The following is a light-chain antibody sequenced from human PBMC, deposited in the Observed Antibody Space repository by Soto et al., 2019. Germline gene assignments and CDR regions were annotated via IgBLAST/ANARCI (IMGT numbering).Light chain of an antibody. CDR2: GTS. Sequence: DIQMTQSPSSLSASVGDRVTITCRASQSIDSYLNWYQQKPGKAPNLLIYGTSGLQSGVPSRFSGSGSGTDFTLTISSLQPEDFATYYCQQSYSIPYTFGQGTKLEIK. V-gene: IGKV1-39*01. CDR3: QQSYSIPYT. CDR1: QSIDSY. J-gene: IGKJ2*01.